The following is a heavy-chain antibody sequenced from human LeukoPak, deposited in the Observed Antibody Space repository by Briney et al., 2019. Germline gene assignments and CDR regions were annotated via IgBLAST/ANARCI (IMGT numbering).Heavy chain of an antibody. D-gene: IGHD6-19*01. Sequence: GGSLRLSCAASDFTFNKDWMNWVRQAPGKGLEWVGRIKSTVDGGTTDYAAPVKGRFTVSGDDSKKTLYLQMNSLKIEDTAVYYCTTGGNVIVADTRAFDIWGQGTMVTVSS. V-gene: IGHV3-15*07. CDR3: TTGGNVIVADTRAFDI. J-gene: IGHJ3*02. CDR1: DFTFNKDW. CDR2: IKSTVDGGTT.